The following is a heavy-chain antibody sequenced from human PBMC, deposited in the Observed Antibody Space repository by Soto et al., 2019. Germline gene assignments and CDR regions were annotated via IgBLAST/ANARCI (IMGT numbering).Heavy chain of an antibody. V-gene: IGHV3-33*01. J-gene: IGHJ6*02. CDR3: ARDGRGSEDEYYYYYGMDV. Sequence: QVQLVESGGGVVQPGRSLRLSCAASGFTFSSYGMHWVRQAPGKGLEWVAVIWYDGSNKYYADSVKGRFTISRDNSKNTLYLQMNSLRVEDTAVYYCARDGRGSEDEYYYYYGMDVWGQGTTVTVSS. CDR1: GFTFSSYG. D-gene: IGHD3-10*01. CDR2: IWYDGSNK.